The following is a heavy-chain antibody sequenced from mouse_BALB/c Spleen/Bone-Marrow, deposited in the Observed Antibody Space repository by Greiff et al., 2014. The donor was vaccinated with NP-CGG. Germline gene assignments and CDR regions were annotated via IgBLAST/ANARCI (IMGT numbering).Heavy chain of an antibody. V-gene: IGHV1-9*01. J-gene: IGHJ3*01. CDR1: GYTFSSYW. D-gene: IGHD1-1*01. CDR3: ARGGYYGSSLFAY. CDR2: ILPGSGST. Sequence: QVQLKDSGAELMKPGASVKISCKATGYTFSSYWIEWVKQRPGHGLEWIGEILPGSGSTNYNEKFKGKATFTADTSSNTAYMQLSSLTSEDSAVYFCARGGYYGSSLFAYWGQGTLVTVSA.